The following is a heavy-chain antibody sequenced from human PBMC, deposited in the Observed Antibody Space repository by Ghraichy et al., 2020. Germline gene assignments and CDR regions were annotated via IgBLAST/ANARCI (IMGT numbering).Heavy chain of an antibody. CDR2: IQYDGSNK. J-gene: IGHJ5*02. CDR3: VKGGGGNPPVAGTLGS. Sequence: GGSLRLSCAASGFTFSGYGMHWVRQSPGKGLEWVAFIQYDGSNKYYATSVKGRFTISRDNSKNTVDLQMNSLRIEDTAVYYCVKGGGGNPPVAGTLGSWGRGTLVIVSS. D-gene: IGHD6-19*01. V-gene: IGHV3-30*02. CDR1: GFTFSGYG.